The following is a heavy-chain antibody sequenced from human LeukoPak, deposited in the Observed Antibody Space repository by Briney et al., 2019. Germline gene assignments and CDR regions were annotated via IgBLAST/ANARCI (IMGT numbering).Heavy chain of an antibody. CDR1: GFTFSSYG. V-gene: IGHV3-74*01. CDR2: TSSDGSGT. CDR3: TRDLGGATWGEWNY. Sequence: PGRSLRLSCAASGFTFSSYGMHWVRHAPGKGLVWVSRTSSDGSGTNYADSVKGRYTISRDNAKNILYLQMNSLRVEDTAVYYCTRDLGGATWGEWNYWGQGTLVTVSS. D-gene: IGHD1-26*01. J-gene: IGHJ4*02.